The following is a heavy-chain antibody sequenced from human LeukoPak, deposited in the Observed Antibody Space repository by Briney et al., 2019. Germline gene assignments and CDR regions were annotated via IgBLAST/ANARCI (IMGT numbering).Heavy chain of an antibody. D-gene: IGHD6-13*01. CDR1: GFTFRDYW. V-gene: IGHV3-7*01. Sequence: GGSLRLSCAASGFTFRDYWMSWVRQAPGKGLEWVANIKEDGSEKHYVDSVKGRFTISRDNAKNSLCLQSLYLQMNSLRAEDTAVYYCARDLRQLVVYNWFDPWGQGTLVTVSS. CDR3: ARDLRQLVVYNWFDP. J-gene: IGHJ5*02. CDR2: IKEDGSEK.